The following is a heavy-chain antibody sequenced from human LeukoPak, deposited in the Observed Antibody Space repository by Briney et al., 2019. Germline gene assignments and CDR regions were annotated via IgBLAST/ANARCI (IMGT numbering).Heavy chain of an antibody. Sequence: ASVKVSCKASGYTFTSYGISWVRRAPGQGLEWMGWISAYNGNTNYAQKLQGRVTMTTDTSTSTAYMELRSLRSDDTAVYYCARVDCSSTSCFSRLGYWGQGTLVTVSS. J-gene: IGHJ4*02. CDR1: GYTFTSYG. D-gene: IGHD2-2*01. CDR2: ISAYNGNT. V-gene: IGHV1-18*01. CDR3: ARVDCSSTSCFSRLGY.